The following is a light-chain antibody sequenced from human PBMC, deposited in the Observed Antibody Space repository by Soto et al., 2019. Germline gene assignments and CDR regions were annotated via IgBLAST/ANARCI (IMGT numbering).Light chain of an antibody. J-gene: IGKJ5*01. CDR2: SAS. V-gene: IGKV1-39*01. CDR3: QHCLSMPIT. Sequence: DTPFAQYPASLSVSVVDRVAITGRASQSINNYLNWYLQRPGQAPKLLIRSASTLQRGVPSRFRGSGSRTEFTLTIADLQPDDFGTYYCQHCLSMPITFGHVSRLEIK. CDR1: QSINNY.